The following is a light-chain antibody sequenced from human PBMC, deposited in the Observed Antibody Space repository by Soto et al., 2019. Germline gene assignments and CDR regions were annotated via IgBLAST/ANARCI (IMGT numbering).Light chain of an antibody. CDR3: QQYYSYPRT. J-gene: IGKJ1*01. CDR2: AAS. V-gene: IGKV1-8*01. CDR1: QGISSY. Sequence: AIRMTQSPSSLSSSTGDRVTITCRASQGISSYLAWYQQKPGKAPKLLSYAASTLQSGVPSRVRGSGSGTDFTLTISCLQSEDFETYYCQQYYSYPRTFGQGTKVDIK.